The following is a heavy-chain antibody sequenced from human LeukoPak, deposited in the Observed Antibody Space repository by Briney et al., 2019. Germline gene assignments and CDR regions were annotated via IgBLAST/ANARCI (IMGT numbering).Heavy chain of an antibody. D-gene: IGHD3-22*01. CDR3: ARDQGSMIVVRTTNCYFDL. J-gene: IGHJ2*01. CDR2: ITGGSEIM. V-gene: IGHV3-48*04. CDR1: GFTFSNYD. Sequence: GGSLRLSCSASGFTFSNYDMNWVRQAPGKGLEWLSCITGGSEIMYYADSVKGRFTISRDNAKNSLYLQINSLRADDTAVYYCARDQGSMIVVRTTNCYFDLWGRGTLVTVSS.